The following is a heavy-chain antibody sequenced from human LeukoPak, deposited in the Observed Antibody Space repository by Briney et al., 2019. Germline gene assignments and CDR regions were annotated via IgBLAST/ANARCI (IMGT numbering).Heavy chain of an antibody. CDR1: GFTFSSNA. CDR2: ISGSGGST. CDR3: ARDRLTYYYDSSGYDY. J-gene: IGHJ4*02. V-gene: IGHV3-23*01. D-gene: IGHD3-22*01. Sequence: GGSLRLSCAASGFTFSSNAMSWVRQAPGKGLEWVSYISGSGGSTYYADSVKGRFTISRDNSKNTLYLQMNSLRAEDTAVYYCARDRLTYYYDSSGYDYWGQGTLVTVSS.